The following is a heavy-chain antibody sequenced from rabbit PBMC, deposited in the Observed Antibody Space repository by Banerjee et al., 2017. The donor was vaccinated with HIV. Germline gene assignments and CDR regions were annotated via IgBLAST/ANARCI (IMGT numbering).Heavy chain of an antibody. D-gene: IGHD6-1*01. CDR1: GIDFSNSYY. J-gene: IGHJ4*01. Sequence: QQQLEESGGGLVKPGGTLTLTCKASGIDFSNSYYMCWVRQAPGKGLELIACIYTSGGSTGYASWVNGRFTISKTSSTTVTLQMTSLTAADTATYFCARSGAYGYLQSTLWGQGTLVTVS. CDR2: IYTSGGST. V-gene: IGHV1S43*01. CDR3: ARSGAYGYLQSTL.